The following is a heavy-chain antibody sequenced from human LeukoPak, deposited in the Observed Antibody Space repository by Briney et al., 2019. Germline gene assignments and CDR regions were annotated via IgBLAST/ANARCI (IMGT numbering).Heavy chain of an antibody. D-gene: IGHD2-15*01. Sequence: ASVKVSCKASGYTFTSYDINWVRQATGQGPEWMGWMNPNSGNTGYAQKFQGRVTITRNTSISTAYMELSSLRSEDTAVYYCARGLGYCSGGSCYAFDYWGQGTLVTVSS. J-gene: IGHJ4*02. V-gene: IGHV1-8*03. CDR2: MNPNSGNT. CDR1: GYTFTSYD. CDR3: ARGLGYCSGGSCYAFDY.